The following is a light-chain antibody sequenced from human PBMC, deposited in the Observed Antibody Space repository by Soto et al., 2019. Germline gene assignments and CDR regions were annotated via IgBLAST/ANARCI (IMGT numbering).Light chain of an antibody. J-gene: IGKJ3*01. V-gene: IGKV3-20*01. CDR3: QQYGSSSGLLT. Sequence: EIVLTQSPDTLSLSPGESATLSCRASQSLTSNLAWYQQKPGQAPRLLIYDASSRATGIPDRFSGSGSGTDFTLTISRLVPEDFAVYYCQQYGSSSGLLTFGPGTKVDI. CDR1: QSLTSN. CDR2: DAS.